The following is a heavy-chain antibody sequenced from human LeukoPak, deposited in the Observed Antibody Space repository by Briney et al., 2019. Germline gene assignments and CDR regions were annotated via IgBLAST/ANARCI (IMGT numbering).Heavy chain of an antibody. D-gene: IGHD3-9*01. Sequence: SEILSLTCTVSGGSISNSSYYWGWIRQPPGKGLEWIGAIYYSGSTYFDPFLKSRVTMSVDTSENQFFLRLSSLTAADTAVYYCARQYYDILTGYPYYFDYWGQGTLVTVSS. CDR2: IYYSGST. CDR1: GGSISNSSYY. J-gene: IGHJ4*02. CDR3: ARQYYDILTGYPYYFDY. V-gene: IGHV4-39*01.